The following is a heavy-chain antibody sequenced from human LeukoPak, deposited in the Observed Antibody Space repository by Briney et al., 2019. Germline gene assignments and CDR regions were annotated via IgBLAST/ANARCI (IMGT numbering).Heavy chain of an antibody. CDR1: GFTFSNSW. CDR3: IWGAGGKFDY. D-gene: IGHD2-15*01. CDR2: IKQDGSEK. J-gene: IGHJ4*02. V-gene: IGHV3-7*05. Sequence: GGSLRLSCAASGFTFSNSWMSRIRQAPGQGLEWVANIKQDGSEKYYVDSVKGRFTISRDNARNSLYLQMNSLKSEDTAVYYCIWGAGGKFDYWGQGTLVTASS.